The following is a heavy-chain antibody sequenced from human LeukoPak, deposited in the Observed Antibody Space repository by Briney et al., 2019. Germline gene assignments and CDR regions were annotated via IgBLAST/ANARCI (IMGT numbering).Heavy chain of an antibody. J-gene: IGHJ4*02. Sequence: GGSLRLSCAASGFAFSSQAMIWVRQAPGKGLEWVSYITGTSTIYYADSVKGRFTISRDNAKNSLYLQMNSLRDEDTAVYYCARVGYDSSGFYHLDYWGQGTLVTVSS. CDR3: ARVGYDSSGFYHLDY. V-gene: IGHV3-48*02. CDR1: GFAFSSQA. CDR2: ITGTSTI. D-gene: IGHD3-22*01.